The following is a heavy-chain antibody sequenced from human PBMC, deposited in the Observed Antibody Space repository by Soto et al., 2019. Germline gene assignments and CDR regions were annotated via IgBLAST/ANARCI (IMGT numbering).Heavy chain of an antibody. V-gene: IGHV3-23*01. CDR2: ISGSGGST. CDR3: ATCLSSGYVPFCP. CDR1: GFTFSSYA. D-gene: IGHD3-3*01. Sequence: GGSLRLSCAASGFTFSSYAMSWVRQAPGKGLEWVSAISGSGGSTYYADSVKGRFTIPRDTSENTLYLQMNSLRAEDTAVYYCATCLSSGYVPFCPWGQGTLVTVSS. J-gene: IGHJ5*02.